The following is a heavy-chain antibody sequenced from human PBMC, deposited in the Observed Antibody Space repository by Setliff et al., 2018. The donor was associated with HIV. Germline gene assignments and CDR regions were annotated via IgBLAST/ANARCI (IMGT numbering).Heavy chain of an antibody. CDR2: IKQDGSEK. D-gene: IGHD3-10*01. V-gene: IGHV3-7*01. J-gene: IGHJ3*02. CDR1: GFTPAFPFNSYW. Sequence: GESLKISCVGSGFTPAFPFNSYWMSWVRQAPGKGLEWVANIKQDGSEKYYVDSVKGRFTISRDNAKNSLYLQMSGLRVDDTAVYFCARDLDYYGPSEAFDIWGQGTMVT. CDR3: ARDLDYYGPSEAFDI.